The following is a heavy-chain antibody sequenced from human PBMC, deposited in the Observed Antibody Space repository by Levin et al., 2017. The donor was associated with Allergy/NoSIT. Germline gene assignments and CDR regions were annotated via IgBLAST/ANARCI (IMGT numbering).Heavy chain of an antibody. D-gene: IGHD2-2*01. V-gene: IGHV3-48*01. CDR3: ARTPLAEVPAAMINWFDP. Sequence: GESLKISCAASGFTFSSYSMNWVRQAPGKGLEWVSYISSSSSTIYYADSVKGRFTISRDNAKNSLYLQMNSLRAEDTAVYYCARTPLAEVPAAMINWFDPWGQGTLVTVSS. J-gene: IGHJ5*02. CDR1: GFTFSSYS. CDR2: ISSSSSTI.